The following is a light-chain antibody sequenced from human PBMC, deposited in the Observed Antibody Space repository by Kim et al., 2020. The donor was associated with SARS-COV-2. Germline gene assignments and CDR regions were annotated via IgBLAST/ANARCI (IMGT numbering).Light chain of an antibody. Sequence: EIVMTQSPATLSVSPGERATLSCRASQSVSSNLAWYQQRPGQAPRLLIYALSTRATGTPAKFSGSGSGTEFTLTINSLQSEDFAVYYCQQYNDWPYAFGGGTKLEI. J-gene: IGKJ4*01. CDR3: QQYNDWPYA. V-gene: IGKV3-15*01. CDR2: ALS. CDR1: QSVSSN.